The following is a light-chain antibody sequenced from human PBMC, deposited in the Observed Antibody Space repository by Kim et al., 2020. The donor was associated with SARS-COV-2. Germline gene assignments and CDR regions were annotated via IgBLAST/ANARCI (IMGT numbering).Light chain of an antibody. CDR1: QNVLYSSNNKNY. Sequence: DIVMTQSPDSLAVSLGERATINCKSSQNVLYSSNNKNYLAWYQQKPGQPPKLLIYWASTRESGVPDRFSGSGSGTDFTLTISSLQAEDVAVYYCQQYYSPPLTFGGVTKVDIK. V-gene: IGKV4-1*01. J-gene: IGKJ4*01. CDR3: QQYYSPPLT. CDR2: WAS.